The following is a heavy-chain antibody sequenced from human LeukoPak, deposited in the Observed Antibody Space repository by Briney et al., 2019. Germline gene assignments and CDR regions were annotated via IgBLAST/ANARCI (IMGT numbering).Heavy chain of an antibody. CDR1: GFTFSDYW. D-gene: IGHD6-13*01. J-gene: IGHJ6*03. CDR3: LAGYYYSQMDV. Sequence: GGSLRLSCAASGFTFSDYWMHWVRQPPGKGLVWVARVNIHGSGTDYADSVKGRFTISRDNAKNTLYLQMTSLRAEDTAVYYALAGYYYSQMDVWGKGTAVTVSS. V-gene: IGHV3-74*01. CDR2: VNIHGSGT.